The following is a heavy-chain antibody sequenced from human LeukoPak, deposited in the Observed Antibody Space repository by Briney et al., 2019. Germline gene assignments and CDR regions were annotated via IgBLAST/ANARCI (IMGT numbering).Heavy chain of an antibody. Sequence: PGGSLRLSCAASGFTFSSYEMNWVRQAPGKGLEWVSYISSSGSIIYYADSVKGRFTISRDNAKNSLYLQMNSLRAEDTAVYYCARDPGYSSGWGRIGFDYWGQGTLVTVSS. J-gene: IGHJ4*02. D-gene: IGHD6-19*01. CDR1: GFTFSSYE. CDR2: ISSSGSII. V-gene: IGHV3-48*03. CDR3: ARDPGYSSGWGRIGFDY.